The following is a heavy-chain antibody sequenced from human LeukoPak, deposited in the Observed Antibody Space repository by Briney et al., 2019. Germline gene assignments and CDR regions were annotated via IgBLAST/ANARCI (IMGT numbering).Heavy chain of an antibody. J-gene: IGHJ6*02. CDR1: DDSMTSSTHY. Sequence: SETLSLTCTVSDDSMTSSTHYWVWIRQPPGKGLEWIGTIYLDGRIYYNSSLNSRVTISQDTSKNQFSLKVSTVTAADTAVYHCARRSHCTGDSCFPVWGQGTTVTVSS. CDR2: IYLDGRI. D-gene: IGHD2-8*02. CDR3: ARRSHCTGDSCFPV. V-gene: IGHV4-39*01.